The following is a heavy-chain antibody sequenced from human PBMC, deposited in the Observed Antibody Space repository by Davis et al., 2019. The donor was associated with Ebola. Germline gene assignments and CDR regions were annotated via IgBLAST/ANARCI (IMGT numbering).Heavy chain of an antibody. J-gene: IGHJ4*02. V-gene: IGHV5-51*01. D-gene: IGHD3-3*02. Sequence: VSCKGSGYTFTTYWIGWVRQMPGKGLEWMGIIYPGDSDTRYSPPFQGQVTISADKSISTAYLQWSSLKASDTAMYYCARRGGWSGAFLDYWGQGTLVTVSS. CDR3: ARRGGWSGAFLDY. CDR1: GYTFTTYW. CDR2: IYPGDSDT.